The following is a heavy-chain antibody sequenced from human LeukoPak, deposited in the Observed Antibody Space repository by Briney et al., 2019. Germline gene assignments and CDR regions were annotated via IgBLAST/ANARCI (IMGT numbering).Heavy chain of an antibody. Sequence: GASVKVSCKASGYTFTSYDINWVRQATGQGLEWMGWMNPNSGNTGYAQKFQGRVTITRNTSISTAYLELSSLRSEDTAVYYCARVLWFGVFNCFDPWGQGTLVTVSS. V-gene: IGHV1-8*03. D-gene: IGHD3-10*01. J-gene: IGHJ5*02. CDR2: MNPNSGNT. CDR3: ARVLWFGVFNCFDP. CDR1: GYTFTSYD.